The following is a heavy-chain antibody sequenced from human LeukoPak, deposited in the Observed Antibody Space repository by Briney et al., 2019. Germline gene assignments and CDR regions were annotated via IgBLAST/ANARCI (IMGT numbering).Heavy chain of an antibody. D-gene: IGHD6-19*01. CDR3: ARGGSLGY. Sequence: GGSLSLSCAGSGFTFSSYEMNWVRQAPGKGLEWVSKISSSGSAIYYADSVKGRFTISRDNAKSTLYLQMDSLRAEDTAVYYCARGGSLGYWGQGTLVTVST. J-gene: IGHJ4*02. CDR2: ISSSGSAI. V-gene: IGHV3-48*03. CDR1: GFTFSSYE.